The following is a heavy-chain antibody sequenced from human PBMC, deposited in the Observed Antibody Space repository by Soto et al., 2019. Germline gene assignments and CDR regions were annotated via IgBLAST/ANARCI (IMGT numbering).Heavy chain of an antibody. J-gene: IGHJ5*02. Sequence: SETLSLTCAVSGVSISSGGYSWSWIRQPPGKGLEWIGYIYHSGSTYYNPSLKSRVTISVDRSKNQFSLKLSSVTAADTAVYYCARGGDIVLVPAAMEGGWFDPWGQGTLVTVSS. CDR3: ARGGDIVLVPAAMEGGWFDP. CDR2: IYHSGST. V-gene: IGHV4-30-2*01. D-gene: IGHD2-2*01. CDR1: GVSISSGGYS.